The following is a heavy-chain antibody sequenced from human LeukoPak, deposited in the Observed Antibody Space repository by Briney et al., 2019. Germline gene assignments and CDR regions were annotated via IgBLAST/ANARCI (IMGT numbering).Heavy chain of an antibody. CDR2: IIPILGIA. CDR3: ARREDDDYYGMDV. D-gene: IGHD1-26*01. Sequence: ASVKVSCKASGGTFSSYAISWVRQAPGQGLEWMGRIIPILGIANYAREFQGRVTITADKSTSTAYMELSSLRSEDTAVYYCARREDDDYYGMDVWGQGTTVTVSS. J-gene: IGHJ6*02. V-gene: IGHV1-69*04. CDR1: GGTFSSYA.